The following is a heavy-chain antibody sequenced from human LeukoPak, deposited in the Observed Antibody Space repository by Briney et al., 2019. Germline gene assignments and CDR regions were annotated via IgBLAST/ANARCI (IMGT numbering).Heavy chain of an antibody. V-gene: IGHV4-34*01. CDR3: ARQGTDDAFDI. Sequence: PSETLSLTCAVYGGSFSGYYWSWIRQPPGKELEWIGEINHSGSANYNPSLKSRVTISVDTSKNQFSLKLSSVTAADTAVYYCARQGTDDAFDIWGQGTMVTVSS. J-gene: IGHJ3*02. CDR1: GGSFSGYY. CDR2: INHSGSA.